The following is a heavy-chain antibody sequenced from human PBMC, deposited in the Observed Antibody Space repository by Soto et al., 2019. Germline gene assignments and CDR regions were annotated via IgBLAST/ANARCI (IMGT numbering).Heavy chain of an antibody. D-gene: IGHD4-17*01. Sequence: QVQLVESGGGVVQPGRSLRLSCAASGFTFSSYAMHWVRQAPGKGLEWVAVISYDRSNKYYADSVKGRFTISRDNSKNTLYLQMNSLRAEDTAVYYCARGTVTTRPFDYWGQGTLVTVSS. V-gene: IGHV3-30-3*01. CDR2: ISYDRSNK. J-gene: IGHJ4*02. CDR3: ARGTVTTRPFDY. CDR1: GFTFSSYA.